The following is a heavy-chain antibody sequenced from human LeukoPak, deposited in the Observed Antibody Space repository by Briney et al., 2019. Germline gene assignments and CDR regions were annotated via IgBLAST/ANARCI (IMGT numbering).Heavy chain of an antibody. D-gene: IGHD4-11*01. CDR3: TTDGYSNYAYYYYYMDV. J-gene: IGHJ6*03. V-gene: IGHV3-23*01. CDR2: ISGSGGST. CDR1: GFTFSSYA. Sequence: GGSLRLSCAASGFTFSSYAMSWVRQAPGKGLEWVSAISGSGGSTYYADSVKGRFTISRDNSKNTLYLQMNSLKTEDTAVYYCTTDGYSNYAYYYYYMDVWGKGTTVTVSS.